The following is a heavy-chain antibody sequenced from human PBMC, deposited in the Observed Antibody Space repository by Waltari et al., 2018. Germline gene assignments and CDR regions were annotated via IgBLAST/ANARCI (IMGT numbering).Heavy chain of an antibody. J-gene: IGHJ4*02. Sequence: QVQLQESGPGLVKPSETLSLTCIVSGTSITNYYWSWIRPPPGKGLEWIGLISEIGNTKYNPSLKSRVTISGDTSKNQFSLKMSAVTAADTAVFYCARMSGAAAGKFDYWGQGTLVTVSS. V-gene: IGHV4-59*01. D-gene: IGHD6-13*01. CDR1: GTSITNYY. CDR2: ISEIGNT. CDR3: ARMSGAAAGKFDY.